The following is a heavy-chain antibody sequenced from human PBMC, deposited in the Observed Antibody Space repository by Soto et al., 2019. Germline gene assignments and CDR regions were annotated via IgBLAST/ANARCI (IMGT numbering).Heavy chain of an antibody. CDR3: ATGGGGYDFWSGFLDNWFDP. V-gene: IGHV1-24*01. Sequence: ASVKVSCKVSGYTLTELSMHWVRQAPGKGLEWMGGFDPEDGETIYAQKFQGRVTMTEDTSTDTAYMELSSLRSEDTAVYYCATGGGGYDFWSGFLDNWFDPWGQGTLVTVSS. D-gene: IGHD3-3*01. J-gene: IGHJ5*02. CDR1: GYTLTELS. CDR2: FDPEDGET.